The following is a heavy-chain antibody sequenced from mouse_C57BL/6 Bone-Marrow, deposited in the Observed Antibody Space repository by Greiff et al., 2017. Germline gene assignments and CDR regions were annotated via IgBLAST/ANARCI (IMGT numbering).Heavy chain of an antibody. CDR2: IYPGGGYT. D-gene: IGHD2-5*01. CDR3: ARYYSNYYYAMDY. V-gene: IGHV1-63*01. Sequence: VQLQQPGAELVRPGTSVKMSCKASGYTFTNYWIGWAKQRPGHGLEWIGDIYPGGGYTNYNEKFKGKATLTADKSSSTAYMQFSSLTSEDSAIYYCARYYSNYYYAMDYWGQGTSVTVSS. J-gene: IGHJ4*01. CDR1: GYTFTNYW.